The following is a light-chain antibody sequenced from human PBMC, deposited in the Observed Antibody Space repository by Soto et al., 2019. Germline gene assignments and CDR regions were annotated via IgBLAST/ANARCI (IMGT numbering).Light chain of an antibody. CDR2: TAS. V-gene: IGKV1-5*03. Sequence: DIQMTQSPSTLSASIGDRVTITCRASQSINNWLAWYQQKPGKAPKVLIYTASSLESGVPSRFSGSESGTEFNLAINSLQPDDFATYYCQQYDTYPFTFGLGTKVDIK. CDR1: QSINNW. CDR3: QQYDTYPFT. J-gene: IGKJ3*01.